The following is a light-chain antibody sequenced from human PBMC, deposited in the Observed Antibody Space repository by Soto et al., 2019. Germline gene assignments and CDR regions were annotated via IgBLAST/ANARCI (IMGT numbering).Light chain of an antibody. CDR2: KAS. Sequence: DIQMTQSPSTLSASVGDRVSITCWASQSLNSWLAWYQQKPGKAPKLLIYKASTLESGVPSRFSGSGSGTRFTLTISSLQPDDFATYYCQQYNTYSFGQGTKLEIK. V-gene: IGKV1-5*03. J-gene: IGKJ2*01. CDR1: QSLNSW. CDR3: QQYNTYS.